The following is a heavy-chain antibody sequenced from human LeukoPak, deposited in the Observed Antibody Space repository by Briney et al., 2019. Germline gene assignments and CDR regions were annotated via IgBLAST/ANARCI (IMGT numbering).Heavy chain of an antibody. CDR3: ARGLVITIFGVVTLPVWFDP. V-gene: IGHV4-34*01. J-gene: IGHJ5*02. Sequence: SETLSLTCAVYGGSFSGYYWSWIRQPPGKGLEWIGEINHSGSTNYNPSLRSRVTISVDTSKNQFSLKLSSVTAADTAVYYCARGLVITIFGVVTLPVWFDPWGQGTLVTVSS. CDR2: INHSGST. D-gene: IGHD3-3*01. CDR1: GGSFSGYY.